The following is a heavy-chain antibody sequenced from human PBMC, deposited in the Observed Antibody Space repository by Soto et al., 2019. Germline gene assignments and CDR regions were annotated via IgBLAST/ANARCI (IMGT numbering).Heavy chain of an antibody. CDR1: GFTFSSYA. Sequence: QVQLVESGGGVVQPGRSLRLSCAASGFTFSSYAMHWVCQAPGKGLEWVAVISYDGSNKYYADSVKGRFTISRDNSKNTLYLQMNSLRAEDTAVYYCARDLVVVVVAATPYWGQGTLVTVSS. V-gene: IGHV3-30-3*01. J-gene: IGHJ4*02. D-gene: IGHD2-15*01. CDR3: ARDLVVVVVAATPY. CDR2: ISYDGSNK.